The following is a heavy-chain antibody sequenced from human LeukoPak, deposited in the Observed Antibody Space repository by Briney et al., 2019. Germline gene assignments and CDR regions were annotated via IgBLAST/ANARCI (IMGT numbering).Heavy chain of an antibody. V-gene: IGHV3-23*05. CDR1: GFTFSSYA. CDR2: IDISGTST. CDR3: AAAYFGVDQFYYGMDV. J-gene: IGHJ6*02. D-gene: IGHD3-3*01. Sequence: PGGSLRLSCAASGFTFSSYAMSWVRPAPGKGLEWVSAIDISGTSTYYADSVRGRFTISKDTSKNTLYLQLNSLRAEDTAIYYCAAAYFGVDQFYYGMDVWGQGTTVTVSS.